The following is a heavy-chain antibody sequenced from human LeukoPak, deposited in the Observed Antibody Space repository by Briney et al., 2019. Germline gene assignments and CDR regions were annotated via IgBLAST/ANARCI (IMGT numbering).Heavy chain of an antibody. CDR1: GGSISSGSYY. V-gene: IGHV4-61*02. CDR3: ATTYCSSTSCYYYMDV. J-gene: IGHJ6*03. Sequence: SQTLSLTCTVSGGSISSGSYYWSWIRQPAGKGLEWIGRIYTSGSTNYKPSLKSRVTISVDTSKNQFSLRLSSVTAADTAVYYCATTYCSSTSCYYYMDVWGKGTTVTVSS. CDR2: IYTSGST. D-gene: IGHD2-2*01.